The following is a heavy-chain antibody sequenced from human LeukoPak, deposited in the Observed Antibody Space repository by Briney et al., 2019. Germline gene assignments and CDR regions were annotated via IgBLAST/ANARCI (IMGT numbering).Heavy chain of an antibody. J-gene: IGHJ4*02. Sequence: GGSLRLSCAASGFTFSYFGMHWVRQAQGKGLEWVAVISYDGSNKYYADSVKGRFTISRDNSKNTLYLQMNSLRTEDTAAYYCAKGIVSTSAGGFDYWGQGTLVTVSS. CDR1: GFTFSYFG. D-gene: IGHD2-2*01. CDR3: AKGIVSTSAGGFDY. CDR2: ISYDGSNK. V-gene: IGHV3-30*18.